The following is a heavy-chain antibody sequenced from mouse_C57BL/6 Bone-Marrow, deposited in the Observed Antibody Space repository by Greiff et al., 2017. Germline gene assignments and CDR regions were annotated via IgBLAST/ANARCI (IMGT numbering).Heavy chain of an antibody. J-gene: IGHJ1*03. CDR3: ARDYGSSYPYWYFDV. V-gene: IGHV1-85*01. Sequence: QVQLQQSGPELVKPGASVKLSCKASGYTFTSYDINWVKQRPGQGLEWIGWIYPRDGSTKYNEKFKGKATLTVDTSSSTAYMELHSLTSEDSAVYFCARDYGSSYPYWYFDVWGTGTTVTVSS. CDR1: GYTFTSYD. D-gene: IGHD1-1*01. CDR2: IYPRDGST.